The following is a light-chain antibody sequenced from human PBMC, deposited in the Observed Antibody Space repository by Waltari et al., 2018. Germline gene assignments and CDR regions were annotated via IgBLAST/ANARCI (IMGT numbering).Light chain of an antibody. CDR2: DKN. CDR3: GTWDTSLSAVV. CDR1: SSNIERNS. Sequence: QSVLTQPPSVSAAPGQKVTISCSGSSSNIERNSVSWYQQFPGRAPAVPIYDKNKRPSGIPDRFSGSKSGTSATLGITGLQTGDEANYYCGTWDTSLSAVVFGGGTKLTVL. V-gene: IGLV1-51*01. J-gene: IGLJ2*01.